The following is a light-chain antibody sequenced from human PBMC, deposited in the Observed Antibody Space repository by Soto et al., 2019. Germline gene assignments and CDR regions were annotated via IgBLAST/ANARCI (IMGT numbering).Light chain of an antibody. CDR3: VAWDDSLKSWV. CDR1: SSNIGRST. V-gene: IGLV1-44*01. Sequence: QPVLTQPPSTSGTPGQRVTISCSGSSSNIGRSTVNWYLQFPGTAPKLLLFNNRRPSGVPDRFSSSKSGTSASLAISGLQSEDEADYYCVAWDDSLKSWVFGGGTQLTVL. J-gene: IGLJ3*02. CDR2: NN.